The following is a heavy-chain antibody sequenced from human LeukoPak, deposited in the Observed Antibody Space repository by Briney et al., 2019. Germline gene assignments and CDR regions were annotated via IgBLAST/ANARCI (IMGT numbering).Heavy chain of an antibody. D-gene: IGHD2-15*01. CDR2: ISSSSSTI. CDR3: ARDQKDLER. J-gene: IGHJ5*02. Sequence: PGGSLRLSCAASGFTFSSYAMSWVRQAPGKGLEWVSYISSSSSTIYYADSVKGRFTISRDNAKNSLYLQMNSLRAEDTAVYYCARDQKDLERWGQGTLVTVSS. V-gene: IGHV3-48*01. CDR1: GFTFSSYA.